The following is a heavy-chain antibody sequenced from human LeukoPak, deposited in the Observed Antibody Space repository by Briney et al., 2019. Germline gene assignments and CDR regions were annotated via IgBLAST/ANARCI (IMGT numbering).Heavy chain of an antibody. D-gene: IGHD3-22*01. CDR2: ISSNGGST. J-gene: IGHJ1*01. V-gene: IGHV3-64*01. CDR3: ARDKDSSGYYYDS. Sequence: GGSLRLSCAASGFTFSTYAMHWVRQAPGKGLEYVSAISSNGGSTYYANSVKGRFTISRDNSKNTLYLQMNSLRAEDSALYYCARDKDSSGYYYDSWGQGTLVTVSS. CDR1: GFTFSTYA.